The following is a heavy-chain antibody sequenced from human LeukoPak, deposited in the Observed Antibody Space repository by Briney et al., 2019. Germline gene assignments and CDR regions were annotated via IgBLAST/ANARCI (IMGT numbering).Heavy chain of an antibody. D-gene: IGHD6-19*01. Sequence: SETLSLTCIVSGGSITSHYWTWIRQPPGERLEYIGNIYYSGSTNYNPSLKSRVSISIDTSKNQFSLKLSSVTAADTAVYYCASLMSSGQPFDYWGQGTLVTVSS. CDR2: IYYSGST. V-gene: IGHV4-59*11. CDR3: ASLMSSGQPFDY. CDR1: GGSITSHY. J-gene: IGHJ4*02.